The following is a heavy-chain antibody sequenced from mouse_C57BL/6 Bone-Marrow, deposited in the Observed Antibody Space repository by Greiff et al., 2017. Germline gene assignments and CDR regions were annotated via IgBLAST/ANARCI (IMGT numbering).Heavy chain of an antibody. Sequence: QVQLQQPGAELVMPGASVKLSCKASGYTFTSYWMHWVKQRPGQGLEWIGEIDPSDSYTNYNQKFKGKSTLTVDKSSSTAYMQLSSLTSEDSAVYYWARTGNAMDYWGQGTSVTVSS. CDR2: IDPSDSYT. V-gene: IGHV1-69*01. CDR1: GYTFTSYW. CDR3: ARTGNAMDY. J-gene: IGHJ4*01.